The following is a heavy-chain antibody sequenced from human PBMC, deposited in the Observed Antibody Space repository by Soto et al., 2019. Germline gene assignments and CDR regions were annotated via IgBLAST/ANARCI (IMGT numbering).Heavy chain of an antibody. D-gene: IGHD6-13*01. V-gene: IGHV4-59*01. CDR3: ARYRREAVAGYTLDN. CDR2: VYNSGST. J-gene: IGHJ4*02. CDR1: CGSISSNY. Sequence: SETLSLTCTVSCGSISSNYWTWIRQPPGKGLEWIGYVYNSGSTNYNPSLKSRVTISEDTSKSQFSLKVNSMTAADTAVYYCARYRREAVAGYTLDNWGQGILVTSPQ.